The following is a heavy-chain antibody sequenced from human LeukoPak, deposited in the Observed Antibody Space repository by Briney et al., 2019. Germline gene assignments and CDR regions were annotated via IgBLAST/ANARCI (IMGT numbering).Heavy chain of an antibody. J-gene: IGHJ4*02. V-gene: IGHV1-69*05. CDR1: GGTFSSYA. CDR2: IIPIFGTA. CDR3: GLGGERAGKQRGLYFDY. Sequence: ASVKVSCKASGGTFSSYAISLVRQAPGQGLEWMGEIIPIFGTANYAQKFQGRVTITTDESTSTAYMELDSLRSEDTAVDDCGLGGERAGKQRGLYFDYGGQGTPGTVSS. D-gene: IGHD3-16*01.